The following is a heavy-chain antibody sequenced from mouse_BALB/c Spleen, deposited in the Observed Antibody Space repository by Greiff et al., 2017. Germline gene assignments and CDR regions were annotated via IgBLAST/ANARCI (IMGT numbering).Heavy chain of an antibody. Sequence: QVQLKESGPGLVAPSQNLSITCTVSGFSLTGYGVNWVRQPPGKGLEWLGMIWGDGSTDYNSALKSRLSISKDNSKSQVFLKMNSLQTDDTARYYCAREYYDYDGRLFAYWGQGTLVTVSA. CDR2: IWGDGST. V-gene: IGHV2-6-7*01. CDR3: AREYYDYDGRLFAY. J-gene: IGHJ3*01. D-gene: IGHD2-4*01. CDR1: GFSLTGYG.